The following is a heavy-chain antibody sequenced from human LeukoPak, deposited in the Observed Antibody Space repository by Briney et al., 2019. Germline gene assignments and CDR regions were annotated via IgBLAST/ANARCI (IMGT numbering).Heavy chain of an antibody. D-gene: IGHD1-26*01. V-gene: IGHV2-70*13. CDR3: TRTYSGSYPVRY. Sequence: SGPALVKPTQTLTLTCTFSGFSLSTSGMCVSWIRQPPGKALEWLALIDWDADTYYSTSLKTRLIISKDTSKNQVVLTMTNMDPVDTATYYCTRTYSGSYPVRYWGQGTLVTVSS. J-gene: IGHJ4*02. CDR1: GFSLSTSGMC. CDR2: IDWDADT.